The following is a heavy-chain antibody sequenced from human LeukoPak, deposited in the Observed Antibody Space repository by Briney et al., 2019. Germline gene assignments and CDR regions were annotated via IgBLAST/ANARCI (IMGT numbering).Heavy chain of an antibody. Sequence: PSETLSLTCTVSGGSISSDSYYWSWIRQPAGKGLEWIGRIYTSGSTNYNPSLKSRVTISVDTSKNQFSLKLSSVTAADTAVYYCARTGRIRYYYYYMDVWGKGTTVTVSS. CDR3: ARTGRIRYYYYYMDV. V-gene: IGHV4-61*02. J-gene: IGHJ6*03. CDR1: GGSISSDSYY. CDR2: IYTSGST.